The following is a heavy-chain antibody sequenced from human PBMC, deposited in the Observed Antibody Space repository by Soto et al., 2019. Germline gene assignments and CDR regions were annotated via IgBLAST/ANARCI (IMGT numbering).Heavy chain of an antibody. CDR1: GFTFSTYS. D-gene: IGHD5-12*01. Sequence: EVQLVESGGGLVKPGGSLRLSCAASGFTFSTYSMNWVRQAPGKGLEWDSSITSSSSSRYIYYADSVNGRFTISRDNAKNSLFLQMNSLRAEDTAVYYCARDLQMAKIRGGDYWGQGSLVTVSS. V-gene: IGHV3-21*01. CDR2: ITSSSSSRYI. J-gene: IGHJ4*02. CDR3: ARDLQMAKIRGGDY.